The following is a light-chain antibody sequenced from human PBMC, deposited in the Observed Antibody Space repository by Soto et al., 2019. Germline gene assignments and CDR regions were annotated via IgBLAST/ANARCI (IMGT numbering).Light chain of an antibody. Sequence: DMQMTQSPSSLSASVGDRVTITCQAGQDINKYLNWYQQKPGKAPKLLIYDISNLERGVPSRFSGSRSGTEFILTISSLQPEDVATYYCQQSLAFGGGTKVEIK. CDR2: DIS. CDR3: QQSLA. J-gene: IGKJ4*01. V-gene: IGKV1-33*01. CDR1: QDINKY.